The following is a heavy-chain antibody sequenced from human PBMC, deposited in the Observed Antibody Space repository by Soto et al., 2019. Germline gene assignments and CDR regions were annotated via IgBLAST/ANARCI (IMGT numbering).Heavy chain of an antibody. D-gene: IGHD2-21*02. Sequence: GGSLRLSCTGSGFTFGAFAMIWFRQAPGKGLEWLGFIRGKAYGGTTEYADSVRGMFTISRDDSKSIAYLQINSLRTEDTAVYYCARVYCGHDCPEYFQYWGQGTLVTVSS. J-gene: IGHJ1*01. CDR1: GFTFGAFA. V-gene: IGHV3-49*03. CDR3: ARVYCGHDCPEYFQY. CDR2: IRGKAYGGTT.